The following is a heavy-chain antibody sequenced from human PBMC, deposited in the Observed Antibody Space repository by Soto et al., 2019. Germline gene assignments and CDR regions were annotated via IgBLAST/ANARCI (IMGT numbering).Heavy chain of an antibody. Sequence: GGSLRLSCAASGFTFSSYAMSWVRQAPGKGLEWVSAISGSGGSTYYADPVKGRFTISRENSKNTLYLQMNSLKAEDTAVYYCAKVIGAAASYYYYYGMDVWGQGTTVTVSS. CDR1: GFTFSSYA. J-gene: IGHJ6*02. V-gene: IGHV3-23*01. CDR3: AKVIGAAASYYYYYGMDV. D-gene: IGHD7-27*01. CDR2: ISGSGGST.